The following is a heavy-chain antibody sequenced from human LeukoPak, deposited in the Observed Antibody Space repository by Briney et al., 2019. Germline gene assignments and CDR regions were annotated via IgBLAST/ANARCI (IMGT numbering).Heavy chain of an antibody. CDR2: ISAYNGNT. CDR1: GYTFTSYG. D-gene: IGHD3-16*02. V-gene: IGHV1-18*01. CDR3: ARGMITFGGVIPEAY. J-gene: IGHJ4*02. Sequence: ASVKVSCKASGYTFTSYGISWVRQAPGRGLEWMGWISAYNGNTNYAQKLQGRVTMTTDTSTSTAYMELRSLRSDDTAVYYCARGMITFGGVIPEAYWGQGTLVTVSS.